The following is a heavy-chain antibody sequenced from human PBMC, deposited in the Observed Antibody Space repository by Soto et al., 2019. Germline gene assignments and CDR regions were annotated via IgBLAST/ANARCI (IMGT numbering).Heavy chain of an antibody. D-gene: IGHD2-2*01. CDR3: GDYCGRTYCYDWLDP. CDR1: GGSIGSSSYY. J-gene: IGHJ5*02. V-gene: IGHV4-39*01. CDR2: LYYTGTN. Sequence: ETLSLTCSVSGGSIGSSSYYFGWIRQPPGKGLEWIGSLYYTGTNYCNSSLKSRVTITADKSQNQFSLRVSSVTAADTAVYYCGDYCGRTYCYDWLDPWGQGTLVTVSS.